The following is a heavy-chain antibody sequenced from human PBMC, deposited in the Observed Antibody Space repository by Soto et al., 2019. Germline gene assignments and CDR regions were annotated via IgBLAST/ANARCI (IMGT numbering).Heavy chain of an antibody. J-gene: IGHJ3*02. CDR2: ISSSSSTI. CDR1: GFTFSSYS. CDR3: ARECSGGSCYGAFDI. D-gene: IGHD2-15*01. Sequence: GGSLRLSCAAPGFTFSSYSMNWVRQAPGKGLEWVSYISSSSSTIYYADSVKGRFTISRDNAKNSLYLQMNSLRAEDTAVYYCARECSGGSCYGAFDIWGQGTMVTVSS. V-gene: IGHV3-48*01.